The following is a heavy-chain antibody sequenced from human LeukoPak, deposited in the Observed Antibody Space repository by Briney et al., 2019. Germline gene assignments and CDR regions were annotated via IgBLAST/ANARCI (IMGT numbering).Heavy chain of an antibody. CDR2: IIPIFGTA. D-gene: IGHD1-26*01. CDR1: GGTFSSYA. V-gene: IGHV1-69*13. Sequence: ASVKVSCKASGGTFSSYAISWVRQAPGQGLEWMGGIIPIFGTANYAQKFQGRVTITADESTSTAYMELSSLRSEDTAVYYCARDPVIVGAKLSYYYYMDVWGKGTTVTVSS. J-gene: IGHJ6*03. CDR3: ARDPVIVGAKLSYYYYMDV.